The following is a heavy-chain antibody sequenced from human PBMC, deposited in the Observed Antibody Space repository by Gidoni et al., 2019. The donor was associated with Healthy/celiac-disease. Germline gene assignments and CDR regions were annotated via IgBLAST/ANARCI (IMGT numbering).Heavy chain of an antibody. D-gene: IGHD3-10*01. J-gene: IGHJ4*02. CDR2: ISSSSSYT. CDR3: ARDVRVFDY. Sequence: GKGLEWVSYISSSSSYTNYADAVKGRFTISRDNAKNSLYLHMNSLRAEDTAVYYCARDVRVFDYWGQGTLVTVSS. V-gene: IGHV3-11*05.